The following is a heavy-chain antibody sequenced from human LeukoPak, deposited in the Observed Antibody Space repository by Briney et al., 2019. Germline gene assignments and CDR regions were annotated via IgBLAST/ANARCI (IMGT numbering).Heavy chain of an antibody. CDR3: ANEGAEYSRGLNWFDP. CDR1: GGSFSGYY. J-gene: IGHJ5*02. CDR2: INHSGST. Sequence: PSETLSLTCAVYGGSFSGYYWSWIRQPPGKGLEWIGEINHSGSTNYNPSLKSRVTISVDTSKNQFSLKLSSVTAADTAVYYCANEGAEYSRGLNWFDPWGQGTLVTVSS. V-gene: IGHV4-34*01. D-gene: IGHD6-13*01.